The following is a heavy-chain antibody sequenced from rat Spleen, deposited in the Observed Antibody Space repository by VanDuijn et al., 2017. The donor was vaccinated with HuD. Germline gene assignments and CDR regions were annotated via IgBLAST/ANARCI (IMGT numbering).Heavy chain of an antibody. Sequence: EVQLVESGGGLVQPGRSLKLSCAASGFTFSDYTMAWVRQAPTKGLEWVAAIIYDGSNTYYRDSVRGRFTISRDNAKSALYLQMDSLRSEDTATYYCTTDSYFDGTYYPGGFDYWGQGVMVTVSS. CDR2: IIYDGSNT. V-gene: IGHV5S10*01. CDR3: TTDSYFDGTYYPGGFDY. CDR1: GFTFSDYT. D-gene: IGHD1-12*02. J-gene: IGHJ2*01.